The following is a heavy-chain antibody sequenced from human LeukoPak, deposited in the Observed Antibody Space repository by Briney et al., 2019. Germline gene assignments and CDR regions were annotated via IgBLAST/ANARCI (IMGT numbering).Heavy chain of an antibody. V-gene: IGHV3-15*01. CDR3: TSTHYDISTGYYHPPDH. CDR2: IKRKKDGGTT. Sequence: KPGGSLRLSCAASGFTFSDAWMSWVRQAPGKGREWVGRIKRKKDGGTTDYAAPVKGRFTVSRDDSKNTLSLQMSSLKIEDTALYYCTSTHYDISTGYYHPPDHWGHGTLVTVSS. J-gene: IGHJ5*02. D-gene: IGHD3-9*01. CDR1: GFTFSDAW.